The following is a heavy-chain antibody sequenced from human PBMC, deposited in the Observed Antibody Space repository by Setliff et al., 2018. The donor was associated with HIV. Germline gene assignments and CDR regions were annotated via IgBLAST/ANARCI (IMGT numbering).Heavy chain of an antibody. CDR2: IFYSGST. Sequence: SETLSLTCTVSGASISSSSYHWGWIRQPPGKELEWIGTIFYSGSTYYNPSLKSRVNMSVDTSKNHFSLSLTSVTAADTAVYYCARRYYDSSGLEGPWGQGTLVTVSS. CDR1: GASISSSSYH. J-gene: IGHJ4*02. D-gene: IGHD3-22*01. V-gene: IGHV4-39*01. CDR3: ARRYYDSSGLEGP.